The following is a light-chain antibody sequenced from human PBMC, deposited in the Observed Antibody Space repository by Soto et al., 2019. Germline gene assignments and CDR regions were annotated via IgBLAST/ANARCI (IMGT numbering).Light chain of an antibody. V-gene: IGLV2-14*01. Sequence: QSALTQPASVSGSPGQSITISCTGTSSNIGGSNSVSWYQQHPGKAPKLLIYDVSNWPSGVSNRFSGSKSGNTASLTISGLQAEDEADYYCSSYTSATNTPVVFGGGTKVTVL. CDR3: SSYTSATNTPVV. CDR1: SSNIGGSNS. CDR2: DVS. J-gene: IGLJ2*01.